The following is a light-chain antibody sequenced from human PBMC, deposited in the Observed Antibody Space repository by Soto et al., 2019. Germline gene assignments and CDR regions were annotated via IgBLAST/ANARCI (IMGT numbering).Light chain of an antibody. CDR3: QQYNNWPRT. CDR1: QTVGSSF. V-gene: IGKV3-20*01. J-gene: IGKJ1*01. Sequence: EILMTQSPVTLSGSAGERATLSCSASQTVGSSFLAWFQHKPGQAPRLLIYGASTRATGIPDRFSGSGSGTDFTLTISRLEPEDFAVYYCQQYNNWPRTFGQGTKVDTK. CDR2: GAS.